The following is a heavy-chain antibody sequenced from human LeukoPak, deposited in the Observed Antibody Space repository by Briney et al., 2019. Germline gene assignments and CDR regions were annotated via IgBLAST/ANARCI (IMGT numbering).Heavy chain of an antibody. CDR2: ISGSGGST. CDR1: GFPFSSDA. J-gene: IGHJ4*02. CDR3: AKDRAVVTHWVFDY. V-gene: IGHV3-23*01. D-gene: IGHD4-23*01. Sequence: GGPLRLSCAASGFPFSSDAMSWVRQAPGKRLEWVSAISGSGGSTSYADSVKGRFTISRDNSKNTLYLQMNSLRAEDTAVYYCAKDRAVVTHWVFDYWGQGTLVTVSS.